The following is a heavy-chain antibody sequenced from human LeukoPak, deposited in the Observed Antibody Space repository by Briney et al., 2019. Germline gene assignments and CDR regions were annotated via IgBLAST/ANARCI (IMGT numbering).Heavy chain of an antibody. D-gene: IGHD6-19*01. CDR2: IHYSGST. V-gene: IGHV4-39*01. CDR1: GGSITSRTYY. Sequence: PSETLSLTCTVSGGSITSRTYYWGWIRQPPGKGLEWIGSIHYSGSTYYSPSLKSRVTISVDTSKNQFSLKLSSVTAADTAVYYCARGAGPRPFDYWGQGTLVTVSS. CDR3: ARGAGPRPFDY. J-gene: IGHJ4*02.